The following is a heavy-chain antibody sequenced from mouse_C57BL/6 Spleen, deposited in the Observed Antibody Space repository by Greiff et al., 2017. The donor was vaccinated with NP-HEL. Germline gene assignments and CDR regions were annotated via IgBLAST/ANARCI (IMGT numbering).Heavy chain of an antibody. CDR3: ARDRGGGRYYYAMDY. D-gene: IGHD3-1*01. CDR2: ISDGGSYT. CDR1: GFTFSSYA. J-gene: IGHJ4*01. Sequence: EVQLVESGGGLVKPGGSLKLSCAASGFTFSSYAMSWVRQTPEKRLEWVATISDGGSYTYYPDNVKGRFTISRDNAKNNLYLQMSHLKSEDTAMYYCARDRGGGRYYYAMDYWGQGTSVTVSS. V-gene: IGHV5-4*01.